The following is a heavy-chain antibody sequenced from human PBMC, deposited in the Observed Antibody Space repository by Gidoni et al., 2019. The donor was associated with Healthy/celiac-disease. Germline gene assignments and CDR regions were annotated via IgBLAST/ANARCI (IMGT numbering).Heavy chain of an antibody. V-gene: IGHV3-33*01. CDR2: IWYDGSNK. CDR3: ARTDNYGLYYYYYGMDV. Sequence: QVQLVESGGGVVQPGRSLRLSCAASGFTFSSYGMHWVRQAPGKGLEWVAVIWYDGSNKDYADAVKGRFTISRDNSKNTLYLQMNSLRAEDTAVYYCARTDNYGLYYYYYGMDVWGQGTTVTVSS. CDR1: GFTFSSYG. D-gene: IGHD4-17*01. J-gene: IGHJ6*02.